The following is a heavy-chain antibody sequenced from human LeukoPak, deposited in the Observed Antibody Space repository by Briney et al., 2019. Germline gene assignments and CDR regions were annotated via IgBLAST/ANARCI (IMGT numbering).Heavy chain of an antibody. Sequence: SETLSLTCTVSGGSISSSTYYWDWIRQPPGKGLEWIGSIYYSGSTYYNPSLKSPVTISADTSKNQFSLKLSSVTAADTAVYYCARTYGSGSYVDYWGQGTLVTVSS. CDR2: IYYSGST. CDR3: ARTYGSGSYVDY. V-gene: IGHV4-39*01. D-gene: IGHD3-10*01. J-gene: IGHJ4*02. CDR1: GGSISSSTYY.